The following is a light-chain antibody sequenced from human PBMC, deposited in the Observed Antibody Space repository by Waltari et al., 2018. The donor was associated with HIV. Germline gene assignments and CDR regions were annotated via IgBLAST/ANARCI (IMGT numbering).Light chain of an antibody. CDR2: SNN. V-gene: IGLV1-44*01. Sequence: QSVLTQPPSASGTPGQRVTISCSGSSSNIGSNTVNWYQQLPGTAPKLLIDSNNQRPSGVPDRFSGSKSGTSASLAISGLQSEDEADYYCAAWDDSLGKVFGGGTKLTVL. CDR1: SSNIGSNT. CDR3: AAWDDSLGKV. J-gene: IGLJ2*01.